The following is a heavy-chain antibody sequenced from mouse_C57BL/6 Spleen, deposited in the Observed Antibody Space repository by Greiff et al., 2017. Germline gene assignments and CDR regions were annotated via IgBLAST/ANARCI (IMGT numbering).Heavy chain of an antibody. CDR3: ARAPSITTVPAWFAY. D-gene: IGHD1-1*01. V-gene: IGHV1-69*01. CDR1: GYTFTSYW. J-gene: IGHJ3*01. Sequence: QVQLQQPGAELVMPGASVKLSCKASGYTFTSYWMHWVKQRPGQGLEWIGEIDPSDSYTNYNQKFKGKSTLTVDKSSSTAYMQLSSLTSEDSAVYYCARAPSITTVPAWFAYWGQGTLVTVSA. CDR2: IDPSDSYT.